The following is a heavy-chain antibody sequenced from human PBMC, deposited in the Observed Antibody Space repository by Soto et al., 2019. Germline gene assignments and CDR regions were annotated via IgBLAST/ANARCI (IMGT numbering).Heavy chain of an antibody. D-gene: IGHD5-12*01. CDR3: ARFRVIGYAPPLDY. CDR2: INAGNGNT. V-gene: IGHV1-3*01. Sequence: ASVKVSCKASGYTFTSYAMHWVRQAPGQRLEWMGWINAGNGNTKYSQKFQGRVTITRDTSASTAYMELSSLRSEDTAVYYCARFRVIGYAPPLDYWGQGTLVTVSS. J-gene: IGHJ4*02. CDR1: GYTFTSYA.